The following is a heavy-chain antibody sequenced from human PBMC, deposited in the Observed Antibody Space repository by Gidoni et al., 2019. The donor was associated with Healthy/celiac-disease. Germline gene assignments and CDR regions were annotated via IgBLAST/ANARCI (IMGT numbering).Heavy chain of an antibody. Sequence: QVQLVESGGGVVQPGRSLRLSCAASGFTFSSYGMHWVRQAPGKGLEGVAVISYDGSNKYYADSVKGRFTISRDNSKNTLYLQMNSLRAEDTAVYYCAFSGSYLGDWFDPWGQGTLVTVSS. D-gene: IGHD1-26*01. V-gene: IGHV3-30*03. CDR1: GFTFSSYG. J-gene: IGHJ5*02. CDR2: ISYDGSNK. CDR3: AFSGSYLGDWFDP.